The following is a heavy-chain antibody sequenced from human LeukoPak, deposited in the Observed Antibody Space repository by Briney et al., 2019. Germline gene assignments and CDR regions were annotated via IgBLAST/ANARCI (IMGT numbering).Heavy chain of an antibody. V-gene: IGHV1-69*01. D-gene: IGHD6-13*01. CDR3: ARGDIAAAGTSTPADY. CDR1: GGTFSSYA. J-gene: IGHJ4*02. CDR2: IIPIFGTA. Sequence: GSSVKVSCKASGGTFSSYAISWVRQAPGQGLEWMGGIIPIFGTANYAQKFQGRVTITADESTSTAYMELSSLRSEDTAAYYCARGDIAAAGTSTPADYWGQGTLVTVSS.